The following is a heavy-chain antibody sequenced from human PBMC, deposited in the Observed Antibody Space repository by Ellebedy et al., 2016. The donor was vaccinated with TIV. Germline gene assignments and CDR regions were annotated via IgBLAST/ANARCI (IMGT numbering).Heavy chain of an antibody. V-gene: IGHV3-23*01. CDR1: GFTFRDYD. D-gene: IGHD2-15*01. CDR2: IGGGGDDT. Sequence: PGGSLRLSCGASGFTFRDYDMTWFRQAPGKGPEWVSTIGGGGDDTYYSDSVKGRFTISRDNSKNTLYLQMNSLRAEDSAVYYCTKDKGTGGSCHDYWGQGTLVTVSS. J-gene: IGHJ4*02. CDR3: TKDKGTGGSCHDY.